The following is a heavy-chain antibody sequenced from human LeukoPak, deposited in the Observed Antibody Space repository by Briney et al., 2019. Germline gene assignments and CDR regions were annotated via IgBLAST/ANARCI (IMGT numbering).Heavy chain of an antibody. V-gene: IGHV1-8*03. Sequence: ASVKVSCKASGYTFTSYDINWVRQATGQGLEWMGWMNPNSGNTGYAQKFQGRVTITRNTSISTAYMELSSLRSDDTAVYYCARRGGKNYGDYVLYYDYMDVWGKGTTVTVSS. D-gene: IGHD4-17*01. CDR1: GYTFTSYD. CDR3: ARRGGKNYGDYVLYYDYMDV. CDR2: MNPNSGNT. J-gene: IGHJ6*03.